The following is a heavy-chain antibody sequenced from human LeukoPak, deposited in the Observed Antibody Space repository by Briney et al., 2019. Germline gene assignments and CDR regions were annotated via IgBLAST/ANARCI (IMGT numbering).Heavy chain of an antibody. CDR2: INPNSGGT. D-gene: IGHD2-8*01. J-gene: IGHJ6*02. CDR1: GYTFTGYY. CDR3: ARGLIRGPYGMDV. V-gene: IGHV1-2*06. Sequence: GASVKVSCKASGYTFTGYYMHWVRQAPGQGLEWMGRINPNSGGTNYAQKLQGRVTMTTDTSTSTAYMELRSLRSDDTAVYYCARGLIRGPYGMDVWGQGTTVTVSS.